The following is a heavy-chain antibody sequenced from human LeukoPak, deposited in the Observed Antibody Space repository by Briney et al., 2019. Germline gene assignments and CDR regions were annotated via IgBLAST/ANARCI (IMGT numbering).Heavy chain of an antibody. CDR1: GFAFSDYW. CDR2: IKQDGIEK. CDR3: ARDVSRGPSNVVGSSDS. J-gene: IGHJ4*02. D-gene: IGHD2-21*01. V-gene: IGHV3-7*01. Sequence: GGSLRLSCVASGFAFSDYWMSWVRQGPGKGLEWVANIKQDGIEKHYVDSVKGRFTISRDNARNSVFLQMNSLRDEDTATYYCARDVSRGPSNVVGSSDSWGQGILVTVSS.